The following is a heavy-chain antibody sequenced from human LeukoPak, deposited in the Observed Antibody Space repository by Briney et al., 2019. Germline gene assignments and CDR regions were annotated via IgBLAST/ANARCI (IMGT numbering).Heavy chain of an antibody. CDR3: ARDSAGNDY. D-gene: IGHD6-13*01. CDR1: GFTFSTYW. J-gene: IGHJ4*02. Sequence: GGSLRLSCAASGFTFSTYWMSWVRQAPGKGLEWLANIKQDGSEKYYIDSVKDRFTISRDNAKNSLYLQMNSLRAEDTAMYYCARDSAGNDYWGQGTLVTVSS. V-gene: IGHV3-7*01. CDR2: IKQDGSEK.